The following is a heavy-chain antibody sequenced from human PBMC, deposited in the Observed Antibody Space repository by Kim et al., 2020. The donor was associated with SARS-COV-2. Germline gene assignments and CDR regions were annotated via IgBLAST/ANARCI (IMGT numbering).Heavy chain of an antibody. Sequence: ASVKVSCKVSGYTLTELSMHWVRQAPGKGLEWMGGFDPEDGETIYAQKFQGRVTMTEDTSTDTAYMELSSLRSEDTAVYYCATDPTYSPYDYVWGSLSYWGQGTLVTVSS. CDR3: ATDPTYSPYDYVWGSLSY. V-gene: IGHV1-24*01. D-gene: IGHD3-16*01. J-gene: IGHJ4*02. CDR1: GYTLTELS. CDR2: FDPEDGET.